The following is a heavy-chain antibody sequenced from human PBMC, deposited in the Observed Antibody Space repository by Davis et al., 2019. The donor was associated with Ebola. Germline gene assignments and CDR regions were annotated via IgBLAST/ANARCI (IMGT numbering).Heavy chain of an antibody. CDR2: IDPSDSSA. CDR3: ARLKQQLGGWFDP. CDR1: GYSFTNYW. Sequence: PGGSLRLSCKTSGYSFTNYWISWVRQMPGKGLEWMGRIDPSDSSAIHSPSFQGHVTISADKSISTAYLQWSSLKASDTAMYYCARLKQQLGGWFDPWGQGTLVTVSS. V-gene: IGHV5-10-1*01. D-gene: IGHD6-13*01. J-gene: IGHJ5*02.